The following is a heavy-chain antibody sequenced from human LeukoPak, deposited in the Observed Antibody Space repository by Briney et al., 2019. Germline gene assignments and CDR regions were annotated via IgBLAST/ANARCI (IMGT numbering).Heavy chain of an antibody. V-gene: IGHV3-23*01. D-gene: IGHD2-15*01. CDR3: AKDLGYCSGGSCYLRGMYYDYVRGSPYFDY. Sequence: GGSLRLSCAASGFTFSSYAMSWVRQAPGKGLEWVSAISGSGGSTYYADSVKGRFTISRDNSKNTLYLQMNSLRAEDTAVYYCAKDLGYCSGGSCYLRGMYYDYVRGSPYFDYWGQGTLVTVSS. CDR2: ISGSGGST. CDR1: GFTFSSYA. J-gene: IGHJ4*02.